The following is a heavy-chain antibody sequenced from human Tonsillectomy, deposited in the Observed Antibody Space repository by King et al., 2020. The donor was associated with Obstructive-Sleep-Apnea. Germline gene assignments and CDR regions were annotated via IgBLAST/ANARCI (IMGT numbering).Heavy chain of an antibody. D-gene: IGHD2-2*01. CDR2: ISYDGSNK. CDR1: GFTFSSYA. J-gene: IGHJ1*01. V-gene: IGHV3-30*04. CDR3: ARDRTSTSWAEYFQH. Sequence: VQLVESGGGVFQPGRSLRLSCAASGFTFSSYAMHWVRQAPGKGLAWVALISYDGSNKHSADSVKGRFTISRDNSKNTVYLQMNSLRVEDTAVYYCARDRTSTSWAEYFQHWGQGTLVTVSS.